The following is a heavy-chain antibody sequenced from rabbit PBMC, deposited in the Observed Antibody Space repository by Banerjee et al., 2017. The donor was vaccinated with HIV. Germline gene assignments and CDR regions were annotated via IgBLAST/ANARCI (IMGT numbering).Heavy chain of an antibody. Sequence: QSLEESGGDLVKPGASLTLTCTASGFDFSTNTMCWVRQAPGKGLEWIGCINTGSGNTYYASWAIGRFTISKTSSTTVTLQMTSLTAADTATYFCARDLAGVIGWNFGLWGQGTLVTVS. CDR3: ARDLAGVIGWNFGL. CDR2: INTGSGNT. J-gene: IGHJ3*01. CDR1: GFDFSTNT. V-gene: IGHV1S40*01. D-gene: IGHD4-1*01.